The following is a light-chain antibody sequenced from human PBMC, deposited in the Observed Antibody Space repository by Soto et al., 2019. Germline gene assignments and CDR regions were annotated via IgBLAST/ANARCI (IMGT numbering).Light chain of an antibody. J-gene: IGLJ1*01. V-gene: IGLV2-8*01. CDR1: SSDVGGYNY. CDR3: SSFAGGNIYV. Sequence: QSVLTQPPSASGSPGQSVTISCTGTSSDVGGYNYVSWHQQHPGKAPKLIIYDVTKRPSGVPDRFSGSKSGYTASLTVSGLQAEEEADYYFSSFAGGNIYVFGTGTKVTVL. CDR2: DVT.